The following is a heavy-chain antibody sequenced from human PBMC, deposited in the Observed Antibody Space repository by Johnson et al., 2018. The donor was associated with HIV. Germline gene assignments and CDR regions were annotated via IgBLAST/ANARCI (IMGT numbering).Heavy chain of an antibody. J-gene: IGHJ3*02. CDR2: ISYDGSNK. CDR1: GFTFSNYA. Sequence: QVQLVESGGGVVQPGRSLRLSCAASGFTFSNYAIHWVRQAPGKGLEWVALISYDGSNKYCADSVKGRFTISRDNSKNTLYLQMNSLRVEDTAVYYCAKDTGGSYHYAFDNWGQGTMVTVSS. D-gene: IGHD1-26*01. V-gene: IGHV3-30-3*01. CDR3: AKDTGGSYHYAFDN.